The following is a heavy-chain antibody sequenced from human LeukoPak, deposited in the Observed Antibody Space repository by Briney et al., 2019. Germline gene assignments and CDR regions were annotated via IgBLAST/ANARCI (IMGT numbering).Heavy chain of an antibody. Sequence: GGSLRLSCAASGFTFSSYSMNWVRQAPGNGLEWVSHITASGTAMFYADSVKGRFTISRDNAKNSLYLQMNSLRDEGTAVYYCASSGSYRFDYWGQGTLVTVSS. V-gene: IGHV3-48*02. CDR1: GFTFSSYS. D-gene: IGHD1-26*01. CDR2: ITASGTAM. CDR3: ASSGSYRFDY. J-gene: IGHJ4*02.